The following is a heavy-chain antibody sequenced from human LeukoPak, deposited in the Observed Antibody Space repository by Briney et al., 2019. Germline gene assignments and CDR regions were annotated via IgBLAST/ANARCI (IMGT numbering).Heavy chain of an antibody. J-gene: IGHJ5*02. D-gene: IGHD2-2*01. V-gene: IGHV1-69*05. CDR1: GGTFSSYA. Sequence: SVKVSCKASGGTFSSYAISWVRQAPGQGLEWMGGIIPIFGTANYAQKFQGRVTITTDESTSTAYMELSSLRSEDTAVYYCARWGLGYCSSTSCYLNWFDPWGQGTLVTVSS. CDR3: ARWGLGYCSSTSCYLNWFDP. CDR2: IIPIFGTA.